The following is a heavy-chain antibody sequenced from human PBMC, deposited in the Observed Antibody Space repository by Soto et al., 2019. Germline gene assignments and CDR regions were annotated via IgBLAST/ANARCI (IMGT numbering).Heavy chain of an antibody. CDR2: ISGSGGST. CDR1: GFTFSSYA. CDR3: AKMLGDYDTRDYYYGMDV. J-gene: IGHJ6*02. V-gene: IGHV3-23*01. D-gene: IGHD4-17*01. Sequence: GGSLRLSCAASGFTFSSYAMSRVRQSPGKKLEWVSAISGSGGSTYYADSVKGRFTISRDNSKNTLYLQMNSLRAEDTAVYYCAKMLGDYDTRDYYYGMDVWGQGTTVTVSS.